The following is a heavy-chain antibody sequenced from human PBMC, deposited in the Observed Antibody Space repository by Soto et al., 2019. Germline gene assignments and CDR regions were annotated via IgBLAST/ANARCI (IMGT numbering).Heavy chain of an antibody. CDR3: ARDIRGLRQIREVWRFDP. D-gene: IGHD4-17*01. Sequence: ASVKVSCKASGYTFTSCGISWVRQAPGQGLEWMGWISAYNGNTNYAQKLQGRVTMTTDTSTSTAYMELRSLRSDDTAVYYCARDIRGLRQIREVWRFDPWGQGTLVTVSS. CDR1: GYTFTSCG. V-gene: IGHV1-18*01. J-gene: IGHJ5*02. CDR2: ISAYNGNT.